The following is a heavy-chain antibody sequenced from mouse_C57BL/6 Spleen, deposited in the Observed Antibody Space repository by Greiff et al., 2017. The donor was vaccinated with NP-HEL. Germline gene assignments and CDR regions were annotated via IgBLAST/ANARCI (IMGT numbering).Heavy chain of an antibody. CDR1: GYSITSGYY. Sequence: ESGPGLVKPSQSLSLTCSVTGYSITSGYYWNWIRQFPGNKLEWMGYISYDGSTNYNPSLKNRISITRDTSKNQFFLKLNSVTTEDTATYYCARGGLRYWYFDVWGTGTTVTVSS. CDR2: ISYDGST. V-gene: IGHV3-6*01. D-gene: IGHD1-1*01. CDR3: ARGGLRYWYFDV. J-gene: IGHJ1*03.